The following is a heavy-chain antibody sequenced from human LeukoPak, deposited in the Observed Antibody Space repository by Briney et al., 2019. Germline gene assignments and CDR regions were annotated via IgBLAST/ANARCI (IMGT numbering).Heavy chain of an antibody. D-gene: IGHD5-18*01. CDR2: INPNSGGT. V-gene: IGHV1-2*02. CDR3: ARVKRGYSYGYLDY. J-gene: IGHJ4*02. Sequence: ASVKVSCKASGYTFTSYDINWVRQAPGQGLEWMGWINPNSGGTNYAQKFQGRVTMTRDTSISTAYMELSRLRSDDTAVYYCARVKRGYSYGYLDYWGQGTLVTVSS. CDR1: GYTFTSYD.